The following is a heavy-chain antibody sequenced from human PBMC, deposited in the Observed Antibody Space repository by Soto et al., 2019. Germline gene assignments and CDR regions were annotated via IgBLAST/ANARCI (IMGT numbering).Heavy chain of an antibody. CDR1: GYTFTSYG. V-gene: IGHV1-18*01. Sequence: ASVKVSCKASGYTFTSYGISWVRQAPGQGLEWMGWISAYNGNTNYAQKLQGRVTMTTDTSTSPAYMELRSLRSDDTAVYYCARVPLVIYDVWRGYYPYYFDYWGEGSLVTFSS. CDR2: ISAYNGNT. CDR3: ARVPLVIYDVWRGYYPYYFDY. D-gene: IGHD3-3*01. J-gene: IGHJ4*02.